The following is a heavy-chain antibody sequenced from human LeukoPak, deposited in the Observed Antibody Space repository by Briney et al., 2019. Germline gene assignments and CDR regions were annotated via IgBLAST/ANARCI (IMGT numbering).Heavy chain of an antibody. CDR2: ISYDGSNK. Sequence: GGSLRLSCAASGFTFSSYAMHWVRQAPGKGLEWVAVISYDGSNKYYADSVKGRFTISRDNSKNTLYLQMNSLRAEDTAVHYCARDLEVYGSGSYGDYWGQGTLVTVSS. D-gene: IGHD3-10*01. CDR3: ARDLEVYGSGSYGDY. J-gene: IGHJ4*02. CDR1: GFTFSSYA. V-gene: IGHV3-30-3*01.